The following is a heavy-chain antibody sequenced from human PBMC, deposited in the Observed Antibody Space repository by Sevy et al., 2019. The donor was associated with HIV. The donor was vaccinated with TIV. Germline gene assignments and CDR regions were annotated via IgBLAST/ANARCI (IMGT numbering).Heavy chain of an antibody. J-gene: IGHJ4*02. D-gene: IGHD5-18*01. Sequence: GSLRLSCAVYGGSFSGYYWSWIRQPPGKGLEWIGEINDSGSTNYNPSLKSRVTISVDTSKNQFSLKLSSVTAADTAVYYCARVRNRYSYGPIYFDYWGQGTLVTVSS. CDR1: GGSFSGYY. CDR3: ARVRNRYSYGPIYFDY. CDR2: INDSGST. V-gene: IGHV4-34*01.